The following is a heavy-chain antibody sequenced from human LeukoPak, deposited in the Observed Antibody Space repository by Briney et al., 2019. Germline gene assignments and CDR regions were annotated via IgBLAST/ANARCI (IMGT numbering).Heavy chain of an antibody. V-gene: IGHV3-48*03. CDR3: ARGRSRQDY. Sequence: GGSLRLSCAASGFTFSSYEMNWVRQAPGKGLEWVSYISSGGTTIYYADSVKGRFTISRDNAKNSLYPQMNSLRAEDTAVYYCARGRSRQDYWGQGTLVTVSS. D-gene: IGHD3-16*02. CDR1: GFTFSSYE. CDR2: ISSGGTTI. J-gene: IGHJ4*02.